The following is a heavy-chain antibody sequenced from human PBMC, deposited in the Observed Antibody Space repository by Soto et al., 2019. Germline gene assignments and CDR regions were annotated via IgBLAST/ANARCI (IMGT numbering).Heavy chain of an antibody. CDR2: IKQDGSEK. J-gene: IGHJ6*02. V-gene: IGHV3-7*01. CDR3: ARSRYYYYDCMVV. Sequence: PGGSLRLSCAASGFTFSSYWMSWVRQAPGKGLEWVANIKQDGSEKYYVDSVKGRFTISRDNAKNSLCLQMNSLRAEDTAVYYCARSRYYYYDCMVVWGQGTTVTVSS. CDR1: GFTFSSYW.